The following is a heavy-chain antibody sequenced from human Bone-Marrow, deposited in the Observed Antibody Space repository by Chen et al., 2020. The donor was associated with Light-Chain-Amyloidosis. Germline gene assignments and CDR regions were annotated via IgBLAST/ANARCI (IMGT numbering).Heavy chain of an antibody. CDR2: IWYDGSNK. CDR1: GFTFSSYG. CDR3: ARKHSSGWYESAFDI. Sequence: QVQLVESGGGVVQPGRSLRLSCAASGFTFSSYGMHWVRQAPGKGLEWVAVIWYDGSNKYYADSVKGRFTISRDNSKNTLYLQMNSLRAEDTAVYYCARKHSSGWYESAFDIWGQGTMVTVSS. V-gene: IGHV3-33*01. J-gene: IGHJ3*02. D-gene: IGHD6-19*01.